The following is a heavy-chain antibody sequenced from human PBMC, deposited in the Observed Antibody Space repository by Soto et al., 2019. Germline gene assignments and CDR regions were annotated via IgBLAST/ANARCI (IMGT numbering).Heavy chain of an antibody. CDR2: IYTSGTT. CDR3: AREGASGFGMDV. V-gene: IGHV4-4*07. CDR1: GGSIRSYY. Sequence: PSETLSLTCNVSGGSIRSYYWSWIRQPAGKALEWIGRIYTSGTTNYNPSLKSRATMLIDTSKNQFSLILSSVTAADTAVYYCAREGASGFGMDVWAQGTTVT. D-gene: IGHD1-26*01. J-gene: IGHJ6*02.